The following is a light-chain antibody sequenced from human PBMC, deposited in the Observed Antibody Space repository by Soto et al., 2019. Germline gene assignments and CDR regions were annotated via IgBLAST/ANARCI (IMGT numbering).Light chain of an antibody. V-gene: IGKV1-12*01. Sequence: DIQMTQSPSSVTASVGDRVTITCRASQDIITWLAWYQQKPGKAPNLLIYTASNLQSGVQSRFSGSGSGTHFTLTIRSLQPEDFATYYCQQANSFPLTFGGGTKVDIK. CDR2: TAS. CDR3: QQANSFPLT. CDR1: QDIITW. J-gene: IGKJ4*01.